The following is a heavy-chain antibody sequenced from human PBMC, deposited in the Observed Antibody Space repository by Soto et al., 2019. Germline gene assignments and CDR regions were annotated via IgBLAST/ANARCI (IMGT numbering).Heavy chain of an antibody. CDR2: ISGSGGST. CDR1: GFTFSSYA. J-gene: IGHJ4*02. V-gene: IGHV3-23*01. D-gene: IGHD5-12*01. Sequence: PGGSLRLSCAASGFTFSSYAMSWVRQAPGKGLEWASVISGSGGSTNYADSVKGRFTISRDNSKNTLYLQMNSLRAEDTAVYYCAKDVEWLRSLDYWGQGTLVTVSS. CDR3: AKDVEWLRSLDY.